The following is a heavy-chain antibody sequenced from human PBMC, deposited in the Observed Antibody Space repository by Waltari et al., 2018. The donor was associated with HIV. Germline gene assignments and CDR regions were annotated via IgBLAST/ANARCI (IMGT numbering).Heavy chain of an antibody. D-gene: IGHD2-15*01. CDR3: VRARWRFDL. J-gene: IGHJ2*01. Sequence: QVQMVQPGSEVKNLGASVNISCQASGYKFSKFFVHWVRQAPRRGLEWMGMINPNSGTTSVAQQFRDRVSRTRNTATGMVHMALSGLAFGDTALYYCVRARWRFDLWGRVILVIVSP. CDR1: GYKFSKFF. V-gene: IGHV1-46*01. CDR2: INPNSGTT.